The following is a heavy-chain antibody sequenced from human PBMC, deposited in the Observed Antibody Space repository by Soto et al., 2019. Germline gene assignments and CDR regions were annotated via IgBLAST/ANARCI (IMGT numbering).Heavy chain of an antibody. J-gene: IGHJ6*02. Sequence: SVNVSCKASGGTFSSYAISWVRQAPGQGLEWMGGIIPIFGTANYAQKFQGRVTITADESTSTAYMELSSLRSEDTAVYYCARGPRSKAVVTAIPDSNYYYYGMDVWGQGTTVTVSS. CDR1: GGTFSSYA. CDR2: IIPIFGTA. V-gene: IGHV1-69*13. CDR3: ARGPRSKAVVTAIPDSNYYYYGMDV. D-gene: IGHD2-21*02.